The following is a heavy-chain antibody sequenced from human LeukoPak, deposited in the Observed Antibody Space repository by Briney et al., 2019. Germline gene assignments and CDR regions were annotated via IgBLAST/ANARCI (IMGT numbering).Heavy chain of an antibody. J-gene: IGHJ4*02. CDR2: INHSGST. CDR3: ARASHDYGDYSHFDY. D-gene: IGHD4-17*01. Sequence: SETLSLTCAVYGGSFSGYYWSWIRQPPGKGLEWIGEINHSGSTNYNPSLKSRVTISVDTSKNQFSLKLSSVTAADTAVYYCARASHDYGDYSHFDYWGQGTLVTVSS. CDR1: GGSFSGYY. V-gene: IGHV4-34*01.